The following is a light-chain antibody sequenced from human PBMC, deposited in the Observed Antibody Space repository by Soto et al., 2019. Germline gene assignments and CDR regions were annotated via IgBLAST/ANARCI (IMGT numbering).Light chain of an antibody. Sequence: QSALTQPASVSGSPGQSITISCTGTSGDVDAFDYVSWYQQHPGKAPKLMIFEVSDRPSGASDRFSGSKSGSTASLTISGLQAEEEADYFCTSFTSSSTQVFGTGTKVTVL. J-gene: IGLJ1*01. CDR2: EVS. V-gene: IGLV2-14*01. CDR3: TSFTSSSTQV. CDR1: SGDVDAFDY.